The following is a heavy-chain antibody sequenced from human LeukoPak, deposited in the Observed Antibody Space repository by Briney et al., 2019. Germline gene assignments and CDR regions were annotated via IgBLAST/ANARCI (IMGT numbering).Heavy chain of an antibody. CDR1: GFTFDDYA. Sequence: PGGSLRLSCAASGFTFDDYAMHWVRQAPGKGLEWVSGISWNSGSIGYADSVKGRFTISRDNAKNSLYLQMNGLRAEDTALYYCAKDIQLWAGMDVWGQGTTVTVSS. V-gene: IGHV3-9*01. CDR2: ISWNSGSI. D-gene: IGHD5-18*01. J-gene: IGHJ6*02. CDR3: AKDIQLWAGMDV.